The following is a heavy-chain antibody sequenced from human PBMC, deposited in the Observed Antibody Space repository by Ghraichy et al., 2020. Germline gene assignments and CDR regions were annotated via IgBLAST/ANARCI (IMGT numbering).Heavy chain of an antibody. Sequence: GESLNISCAASGFTFSRYAMSWVRQAPGKGLVWVSLVARGGTTFYADSVKGRFTISRDNSRNTLYLQMNSLSAEDTAVYYCARGIHRAVAGSTYYYGLDVWGQGTTVTVSS. CDR3: ARGIHRAVAGSTYYYGLDV. J-gene: IGHJ6*02. D-gene: IGHD6-19*01. CDR2: VARGGTT. CDR1: GFTFSRYA. V-gene: IGHV3-53*01.